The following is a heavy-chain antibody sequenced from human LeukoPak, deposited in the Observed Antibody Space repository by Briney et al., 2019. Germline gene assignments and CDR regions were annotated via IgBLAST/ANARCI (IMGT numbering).Heavy chain of an antibody. J-gene: IGHJ4*02. CDR3: ARMGVVPAATIDY. D-gene: IGHD2-2*01. V-gene: IGHV3-30-3*01. Sequence: GRSLRLSCAASGFTFSSYAMHWVRQAPGKGLEWVAVISYDGSNKYYADSVKGRFTISRDNSKNTLYLQMNSLRAEDTAVYYCARMGVVPAATIDYWGQGTLVTVPS. CDR1: GFTFSSYA. CDR2: ISYDGSNK.